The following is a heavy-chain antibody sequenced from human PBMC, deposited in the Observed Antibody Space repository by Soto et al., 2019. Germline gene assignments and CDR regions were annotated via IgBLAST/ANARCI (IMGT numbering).Heavy chain of an antibody. V-gene: IGHV3-23*01. Sequence: EVQLFESGGGLVEPGKSLRLSCAASGFIFKDFAMSWVRQVPGKGLEWVAPITTSADITYSADSARGRFTIYRDNFANTLSLQMNSLRGDDTATYYCTKGDSSGFFDPSRVYSTPDHWGQGTLVTVSS. J-gene: IGHJ5*02. CDR3: TKGDSSGFFDPSRVYSTPDH. CDR1: GFIFKDFA. CDR2: ITTSADIT. D-gene: IGHD2-21*01.